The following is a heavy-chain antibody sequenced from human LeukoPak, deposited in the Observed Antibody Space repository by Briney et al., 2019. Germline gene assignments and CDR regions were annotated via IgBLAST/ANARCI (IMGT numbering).Heavy chain of an antibody. J-gene: IGHJ6*03. CDR1: GGTFSSYA. CDR3: AKAAAGQEDYYYYMDV. V-gene: IGHV1-69*05. CDR2: IIPIFGTA. Sequence: SVKVSCKSSGGTFSSYAISWVRPAPGQGLEWVGGIIPIFGTANYAQKFQGRVTITTDESTSTAYMELSSLRSEDTAVYYCAKAAAGQEDYYYYMDVWGKGTTVTVSS. D-gene: IGHD6-13*01.